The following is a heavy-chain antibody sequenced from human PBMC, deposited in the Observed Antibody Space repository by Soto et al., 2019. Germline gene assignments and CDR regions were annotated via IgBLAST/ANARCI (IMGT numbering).Heavy chain of an antibody. CDR1: GYTFIRYG. CDR2: ISPYNDYT. V-gene: IGHV1-18*01. D-gene: IGHD3-16*01. J-gene: IGHJ6*02. CDR3: ARGGYYDNSWGKLSHYGLDV. Sequence: QVQLAQSANEVKKPGASVRVSCKAAGYTFIRYGIAGVRQAPGQGLEWMGWISPYNDYTVYAQKFQGRVSMTADTSTRTVYMNRRGLKSDDTAVYYCARGGYYDNSWGKLSHYGLDVWGQGTSVSVSS.